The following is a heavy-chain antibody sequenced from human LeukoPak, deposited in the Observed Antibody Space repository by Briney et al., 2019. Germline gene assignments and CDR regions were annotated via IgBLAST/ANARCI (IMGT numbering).Heavy chain of an antibody. D-gene: IGHD6-19*01. Sequence: SETLPLNCTVSGGSISSYYWSWIRQPPGKGLEWIGYIYYSGSTNYNPSLKSRVTISVDTSKNQFSLKLSSVTAADTAVYYCASNGYSSGWYGTFDYWGQGTLVTVSS. J-gene: IGHJ4*02. CDR1: GGSISSYY. CDR3: ASNGYSSGWYGTFDY. V-gene: IGHV4-59*01. CDR2: IYYSGST.